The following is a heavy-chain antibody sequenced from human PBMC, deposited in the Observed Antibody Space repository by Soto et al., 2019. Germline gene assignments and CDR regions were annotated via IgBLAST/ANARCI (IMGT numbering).Heavy chain of an antibody. V-gene: IGHV4-30-4*01. J-gene: IGHJ4*02. Sequence: SETLSPTCTVSGASMNSGDYYWIWIRQPPGKVLEWIGHIYYSGSTYYNPSLKSRAGVSVDSSKSQVSLKLTSVTAADTAVYFCARILMNYYRLDYWGQGALVTLPS. CDR1: GASMNSGDYY. D-gene: IGHD3-10*01. CDR2: IYYSGST. CDR3: ARILMNYYRLDY.